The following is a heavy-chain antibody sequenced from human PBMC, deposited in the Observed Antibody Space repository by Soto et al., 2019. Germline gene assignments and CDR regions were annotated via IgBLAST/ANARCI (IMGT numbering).Heavy chain of an antibody. V-gene: IGHV4-34*01. D-gene: IGHD5-18*01. CDR1: GGSFSGYY. CDR2: INHSGST. Sequence: PLETLSLTCAVYGGSFSGYYWSWIRQPPGKGLEWIGEINHSGSTNYNPSLKSRVTISVDTSKNQFSLKLSSVTAADTAVYYCARLGGSYGEIDYWGQGTLVTVSS. J-gene: IGHJ4*02. CDR3: ARLGGSYGEIDY.